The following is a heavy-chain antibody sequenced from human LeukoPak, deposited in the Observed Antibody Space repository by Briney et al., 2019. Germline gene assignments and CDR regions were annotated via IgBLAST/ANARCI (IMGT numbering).Heavy chain of an antibody. CDR2: IYYSGST. J-gene: IGHJ6*04. Sequence: SETLSLTCTVSGGSISSYYWSWIRQPPGEGLEWIGYIYYSGSTNYNPSLKSRVTISVDTSKNQFSLKLSSVTAADTAVYYCARGSSWYKDYYYGMDVWGKGTTVTVSS. CDR1: GGSISSYY. CDR3: ARGSSWYKDYYYGMDV. V-gene: IGHV4-59*01. D-gene: IGHD6-13*01.